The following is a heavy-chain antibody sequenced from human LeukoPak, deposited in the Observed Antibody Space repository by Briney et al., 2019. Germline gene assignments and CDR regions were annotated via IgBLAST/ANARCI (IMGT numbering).Heavy chain of an antibody. Sequence: ASVKVSCTASGYXFTSYAIHWVRQAPGQGLEWVGWITPSGGTNYPQKFQGRVAITRDTSITTAYMDLSRLTSDDTAVYYCARDRYGDGFAHFDYWGQGALVTVPS. CDR3: ARDRYGDGFAHFDY. V-gene: IGHV1-2*02. J-gene: IGHJ4*02. D-gene: IGHD5-24*01. CDR2: ITPSGGT. CDR1: GYXFTSYA.